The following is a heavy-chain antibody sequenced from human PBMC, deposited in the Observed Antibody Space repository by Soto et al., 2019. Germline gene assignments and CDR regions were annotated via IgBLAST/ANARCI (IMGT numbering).Heavy chain of an antibody. CDR1: GGSIGRYY. J-gene: IGHJ3*02. Sequence: SETLSLTCTVSGGSIGRYYWSWIRQPPGKGLEWIGYIYYSGSTNYNPSLKSRVTISVDTSKNQFSLKLSSVTAADTAVYYCAGDSIHDAFDIWGQVTMVTGSS. V-gene: IGHV4-59*01. CDR3: AGDSIHDAFDI. CDR2: IYYSGST. D-gene: IGHD3-3*02.